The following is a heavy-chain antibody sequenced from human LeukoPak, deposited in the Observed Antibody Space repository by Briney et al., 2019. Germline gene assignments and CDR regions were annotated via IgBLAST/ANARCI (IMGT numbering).Heavy chain of an antibody. Sequence: GGSLRLSCAASGFTFDDYAMHWLRQAPGKGLEWVSGISWNSGSIGYADSVKGRFTISRDNAKNSLYLQMSSLRAEDTAVYYCAREGGYDSSGYFDYWGQGTLVTVSS. J-gene: IGHJ4*02. CDR2: ISWNSGSI. V-gene: IGHV3-9*01. CDR1: GFTFDDYA. D-gene: IGHD3-22*01. CDR3: AREGGYDSSGYFDY.